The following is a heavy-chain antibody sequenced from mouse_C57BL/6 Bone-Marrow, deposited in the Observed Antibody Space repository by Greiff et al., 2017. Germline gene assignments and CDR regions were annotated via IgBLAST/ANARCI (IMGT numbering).Heavy chain of an antibody. CDR3: AITTVVHYYAMDY. Sequence: VQLQQSGAELVMPGASVKLSCKASGYTFTSYWMHWVKQRPGQGLEWIGEIDPSDSYTNYNQKFKGKSTLTVDKSSSTAYMQLSSLTSEDSAVYYCAITTVVHYYAMDYCGQGTSVTVSS. D-gene: IGHD1-1*01. CDR2: IDPSDSYT. CDR1: GYTFTSYW. V-gene: IGHV1-69*01. J-gene: IGHJ4*01.